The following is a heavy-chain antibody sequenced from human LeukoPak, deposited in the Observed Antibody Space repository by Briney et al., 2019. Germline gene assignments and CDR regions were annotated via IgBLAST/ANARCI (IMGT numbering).Heavy chain of an antibody. CDR3: ASGYCSSTSCYPDY. J-gene: IGHJ4*02. Sequence: GASVNVSCKASGYTFTSYGISWVRQAPGQGLEWMGWVSAYNGNTNYAQKLQGRVTMTTDTSTSTAYMELRSERSDETAVYYCASGYCSSTSCYPDYWGQGTLVTVSS. D-gene: IGHD2-2*01. V-gene: IGHV1-18*01. CDR2: VSAYNGNT. CDR1: GYTFTSYG.